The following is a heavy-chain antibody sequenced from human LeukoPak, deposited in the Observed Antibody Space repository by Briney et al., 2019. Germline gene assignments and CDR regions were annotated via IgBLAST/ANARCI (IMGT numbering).Heavy chain of an antibody. CDR2: INTNTGNP. D-gene: IGHD6-19*01. Sequence: ASVKVSCKASGYTFTSYAMNWVRQALGQGLEWMGWINTNTGNPTYAQGFAGRFVFSLDTSVSTAYLQISSLKAEDTAVYYCAGDRNGYSSGWTHFDYWGQGTLVTVSS. CDR3: AGDRNGYSSGWTHFDY. J-gene: IGHJ4*02. V-gene: IGHV7-4-1*02. CDR1: GYTFTSYA.